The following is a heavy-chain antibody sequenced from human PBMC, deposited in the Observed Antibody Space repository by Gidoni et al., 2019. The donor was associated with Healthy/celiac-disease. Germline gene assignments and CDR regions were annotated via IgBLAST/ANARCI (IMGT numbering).Heavy chain of an antibody. D-gene: IGHD6-19*01. V-gene: IGHV3-21*01. CDR2: ISSSSSYI. J-gene: IGHJ6*02. CDR1: GFTCSSYS. Sequence: EVQLGESGGGLVKPGGSLRRSCAASGFTCSSYSRNGVRQAPGKGLEWVSSISSSSSYIYYADSVKGRFTISRDNAKNSLYLQMNSLRAEDTAVYYCARDPQWLANYGMDVWGQGTTVTVSS. CDR3: ARDPQWLANYGMDV.